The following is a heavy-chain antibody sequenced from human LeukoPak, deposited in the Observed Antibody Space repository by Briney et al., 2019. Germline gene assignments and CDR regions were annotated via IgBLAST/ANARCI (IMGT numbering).Heavy chain of an antibody. CDR2: ISSSGSST. V-gene: IGHV3-23*01. J-gene: IGHJ5*02. CDR3: AKDRGQLVPKYNWFDP. Sequence: GGSLRLSCAASGFTFSSYAMNWVRQAPGKGLEWVSAISSSGSSTYYADSVKGRFTISRDNSKNTLYLQMNSLRADDTAVYYCAKDRGQLVPKYNWFDPWGQGTLVTVSS. CDR1: GFTFSSYA. D-gene: IGHD6-6*01.